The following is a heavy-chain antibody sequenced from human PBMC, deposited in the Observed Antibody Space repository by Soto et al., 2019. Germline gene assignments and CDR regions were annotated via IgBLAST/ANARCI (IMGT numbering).Heavy chain of an antibody. J-gene: IGHJ3*02. CDR3: AGALPQRPVDAFDI. Sequence: GSLRLSCAASGFTFSSYSMNWVRQAPGKGLEWVSYISSSSSTIYYADSVKGRFTISRDNAKNSLYLQMNSLRDEDTAVYYCAGALPQRPVDAFDIWGQGTMVTVSS. CDR1: GFTFSSYS. D-gene: IGHD1-1*01. V-gene: IGHV3-48*02. CDR2: ISSSSSTI.